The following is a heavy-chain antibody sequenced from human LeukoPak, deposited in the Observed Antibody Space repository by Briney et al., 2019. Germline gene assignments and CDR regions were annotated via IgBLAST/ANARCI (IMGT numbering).Heavy chain of an antibody. CDR3: ARSMIIFGGGIDI. Sequence: GRSLRLSCAASGFTFSSYGMHWVRQAPGKGLEWVAVISYDGSNKYYADSVKGRFTISRDNSKNTLYLQMNSLRDEDTAVYYCARSMIIFGGGIDIWGQGILVTVSS. J-gene: IGHJ5*02. V-gene: IGHV3-30*03. D-gene: IGHD3-16*01. CDR2: ISYDGSNK. CDR1: GFTFSSYG.